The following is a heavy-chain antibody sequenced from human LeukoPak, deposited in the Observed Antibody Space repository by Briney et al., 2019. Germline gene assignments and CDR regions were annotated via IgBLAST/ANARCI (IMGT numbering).Heavy chain of an antibody. CDR3: ARPQPHCSGGTCYAY. CDR2: IYLGDSDT. D-gene: IGHD2-15*01. Sequence: RGESLKISCKGSGYNFTSYWIGWVRQMPGRGLEWMGFIYLGDSDTRYSPSFQGQVTISADKSISTAYLQWSSLKASDTAMYYCARPQPHCSGGTCYAYWGQGTLVTVSS. CDR1: GYNFTSYW. J-gene: IGHJ4*02. V-gene: IGHV5-51*01.